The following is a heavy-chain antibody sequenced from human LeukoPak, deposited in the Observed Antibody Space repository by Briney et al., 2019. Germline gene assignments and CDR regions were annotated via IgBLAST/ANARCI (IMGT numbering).Heavy chain of an antibody. J-gene: IGHJ4*02. CDR1: GGSFSGYY. D-gene: IGHD5-18*01. V-gene: IGHV4-34*01. CDR3: ASDEMDTAMVTSEFDAIGPYFPLHS. CDR2: INHSGST. Sequence: SETLSLTCAVYGGSFSGYYWSWIRQPPGKGLEWIGEINHSGSTNYNPSLKSRVTISVDTSKNQFSLTLSSVTAADTAVYYCASDEMDTAMVTSEFDAIGPYFPLHSWGQGTLVTVSS.